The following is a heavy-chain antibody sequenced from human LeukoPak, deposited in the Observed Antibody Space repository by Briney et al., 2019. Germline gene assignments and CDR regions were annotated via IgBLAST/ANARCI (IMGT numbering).Heavy chain of an antibody. V-gene: IGHV4-34*01. D-gene: IGHD5-18*01. J-gene: IGHJ6*03. CDR2: INHSGST. CDR3: ARGYSYGFLKDYYYYMDV. CDR1: GGSFSGYY. Sequence: PSETLSLTCAVYGGSFSGYYWSWIRQPPGKGLEWIGEINHSGSTNYNPSLKSRVTISVDTSMNQFSLKLSSVTAADTAVYYCARGYSYGFLKDYYYYMDVWGKGTTVTVSS.